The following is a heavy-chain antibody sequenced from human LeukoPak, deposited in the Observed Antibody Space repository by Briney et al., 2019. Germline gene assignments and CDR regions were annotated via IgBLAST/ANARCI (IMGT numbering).Heavy chain of an antibody. Sequence: SETLSLTCGVSAGSISKTNWWSWVRQPPGQGLEWIGEISLTGLTHYNPSLESRVTVSLDKSKNQVSLNLTSVTAADTAVYYCSRENGVFSPFGYWGQGTLVTVSS. CDR2: ISLTGLT. J-gene: IGHJ4*02. V-gene: IGHV4-4*02. D-gene: IGHD2-8*01. CDR3: SRENGVFSPFGY. CDR1: AGSISKTNW.